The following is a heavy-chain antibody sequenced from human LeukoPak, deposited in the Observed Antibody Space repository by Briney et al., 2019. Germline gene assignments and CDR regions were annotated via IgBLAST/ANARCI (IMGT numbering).Heavy chain of an antibody. V-gene: IGHV4-34*01. CDR3: ARGMSAAYDYNWFDS. J-gene: IGHJ5*01. D-gene: IGHD5-12*01. CDR1: GGSFSGHY. Sequence: SETLSLTCAVYGGSFSGHYWSWIRQPPGKGLEWIGEINHSGSTNYNPSLKSRVTMSVDTSKNQFSLKLTSVTAADTALYFCARGMSAAYDYNWFDSWGQGTLVTVSS. CDR2: INHSGST.